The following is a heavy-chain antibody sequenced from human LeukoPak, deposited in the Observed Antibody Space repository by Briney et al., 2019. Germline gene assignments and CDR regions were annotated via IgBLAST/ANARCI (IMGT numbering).Heavy chain of an antibody. D-gene: IGHD4-11*01. CDR3: ARLTTVATPLFDY. V-gene: IGHV1-69*04. Sequence: SVKVSCKAAGGTFTSYAISWVRQAPGQGGEWRGRIIPILGIANYAQKFQGRVTITADNSTSTAYKELSSLRSEDTAVYYCARLTTVATPLFDYWGQGTLVTVSS. CDR2: IIPILGIA. CDR1: GGTFTSYA. J-gene: IGHJ4*02.